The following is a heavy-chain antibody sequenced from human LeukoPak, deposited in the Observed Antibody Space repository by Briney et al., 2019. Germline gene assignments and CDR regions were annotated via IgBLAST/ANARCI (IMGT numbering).Heavy chain of an antibody. CDR3: ARDGQLLGY. CDR2: INPNSGGT. CDR1: GYTFTDYY. V-gene: IGHV1-2*02. Sequence: ASVKVSCKASGYTFTDYYIHWVRQAPGQGLEWMGWINPNSGGTNYAQKFQGRVTMTRDTSITTAYMELSRVRSDDTAVYCCARDGQLLGYWGQGTLVTVSS. D-gene: IGHD1-1*01. J-gene: IGHJ4*02.